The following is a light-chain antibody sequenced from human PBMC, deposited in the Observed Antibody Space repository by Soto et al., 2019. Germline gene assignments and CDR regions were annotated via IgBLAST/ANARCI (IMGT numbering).Light chain of an antibody. CDR1: QDIDSW. V-gene: IGKV1-12*01. CDR3: QQGSSFPWT. J-gene: IGKJ1*01. CDR2: AAS. Sequence: DIQMTQSPSSVSASVGDRVTITCRASQDIDSWLDWYQQKPGKDPKLLIYAASSLQSGVPSRFSGSGSGTDFTFTLSSLQTEDFATYDCQQGSSFPWTFGQGNKVEI.